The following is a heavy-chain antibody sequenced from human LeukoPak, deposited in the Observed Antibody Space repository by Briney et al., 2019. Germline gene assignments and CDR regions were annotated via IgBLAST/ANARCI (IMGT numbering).Heavy chain of an antibody. CDR3: ATSPQYGGY. CDR2: IYYSGNT. V-gene: IGHV4-39*01. J-gene: IGHJ4*02. Sequence: SETLSLTCTVSGGSISSSGYYWGWSRQPPGKGLEWIGSIYYSGNTQYNPSLKSRVTISVDTSKNQFSLKLRSVTAAETAVYYCATSPQYGGYWGQGTLVTVSS. CDR1: GGSISSSGYY. D-gene: IGHD4-23*01.